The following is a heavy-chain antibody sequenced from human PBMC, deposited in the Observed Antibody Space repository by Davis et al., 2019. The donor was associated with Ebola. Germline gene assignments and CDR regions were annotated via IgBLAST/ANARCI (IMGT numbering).Heavy chain of an antibody. Sequence: ASVKVSCKASGYTFTSHYMHCVRQAPGQGLEWMGVINPSGGATTYAQRFQDRVTMTRDTSTNTVYMELTRLTSEDTAVYYCARDQGGPGMDYYYYMDVWGKGTTVTVSS. J-gene: IGHJ6*03. CDR1: GYTFTSHY. V-gene: IGHV1-46*01. CDR2: INPSGGAT. CDR3: ARDQGGPGMDYYYYMDV. D-gene: IGHD3-16*01.